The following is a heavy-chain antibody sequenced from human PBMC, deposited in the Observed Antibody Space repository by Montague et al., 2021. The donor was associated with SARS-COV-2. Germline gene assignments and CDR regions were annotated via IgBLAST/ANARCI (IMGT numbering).Heavy chain of an antibody. CDR2: ISSSSSYI. CDR1: GFTFSSYS. Sequence: SLRLSYAASGFTFSSYSMNWVRQAPGKGLEWVSSISSSSSYIYYADSVKGRFTISRDNAKNSLYLQMNSLRAEDTTVYYCARDRVPTVTTNWFDPWGQGTLVPVSS. D-gene: IGHD4-17*01. J-gene: IGHJ5*02. V-gene: IGHV3-21*01. CDR3: ARDRVPTVTTNWFDP.